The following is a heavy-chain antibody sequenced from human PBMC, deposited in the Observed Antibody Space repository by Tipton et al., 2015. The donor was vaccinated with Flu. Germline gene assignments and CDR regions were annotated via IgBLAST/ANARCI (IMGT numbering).Heavy chain of an antibody. Sequence: LRLSCTVSGGSISSGGYYWSWIRQHPGKGLEWIGYIYYSGSTYYNPSLKSRVTISVDTSKNQFSLKLSSVTAADTAVYYCAAYQGAYSGSSVLGINDAFDIWGQGTMVTVSS. CDR1: GGSISSGGYY. CDR2: IYYSGST. J-gene: IGHJ3*02. CDR3: AAYQGAYSGSSVLGINDAFDI. V-gene: IGHV4-31*03. D-gene: IGHD6-6*01.